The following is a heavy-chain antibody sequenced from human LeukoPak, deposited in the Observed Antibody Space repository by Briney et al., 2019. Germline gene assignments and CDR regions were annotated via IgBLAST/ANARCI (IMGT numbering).Heavy chain of an antibody. D-gene: IGHD3-16*01. CDR3: ARRAMITFGGVIFYYYYMDV. Sequence: SETLSLTCAVYGGSFSGYYWSWIRQPPGKGLEWIGEINHSGSTSYNPSLKSRVTISVDTSKNQFSLKLSSVTAADTAVYYCARRAMITFGGVIFYYYYMDVWGKGTTVTISS. V-gene: IGHV4-34*01. CDR1: GGSFSGYY. J-gene: IGHJ6*03. CDR2: INHSGST.